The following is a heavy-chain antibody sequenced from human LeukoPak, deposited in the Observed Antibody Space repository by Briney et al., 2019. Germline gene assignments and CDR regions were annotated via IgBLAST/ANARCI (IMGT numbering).Heavy chain of an antibody. CDR3: ARVDYDSSGYYYVDY. CDR1: GFTFSTYW. D-gene: IGHD3-22*01. V-gene: IGHV3-7*01. CDR2: IKQGGSEK. Sequence: GGSLRLSCAASGFTFSTYWMSWVRQAPGKGLEWVANIKQGGSEKYYVDSVKGRFTISRDNAKNSLYLQMNSLRAEDTAVYYCARVDYDSSGYYYVDYWGQGTLVTVSS. J-gene: IGHJ4*02.